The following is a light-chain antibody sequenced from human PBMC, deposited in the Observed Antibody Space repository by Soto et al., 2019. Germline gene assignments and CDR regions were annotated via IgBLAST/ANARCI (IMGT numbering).Light chain of an antibody. Sequence: QSALTQPASVSGSPGQSITFSCTGTSTDIGGYNYVSWYQHHPGRAPKLMIYDVSNRPSGISNRFSGSKSGNTASLTISGLQPEDEADYYCSSYTSSSTLDVLFGGGTKLTVL. J-gene: IGLJ2*01. CDR2: DVS. CDR1: STDIGGYNY. CDR3: SSYTSSSTLDVL. V-gene: IGLV2-14*03.